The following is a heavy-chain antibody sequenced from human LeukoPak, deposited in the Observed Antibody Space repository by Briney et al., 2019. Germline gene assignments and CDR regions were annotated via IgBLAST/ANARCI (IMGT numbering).Heavy chain of an antibody. CDR1: GFTFSNAW. J-gene: IGHJ4*02. CDR3: TTGFCGSTTCSC. V-gene: IGHV3-15*01. Sequence: GGSLRLSCAVSGFTFSNAWMSWVRQPPGKGLEWVGRIKSKTDGGTTDYAAPVKGRFTISRDDSKNTLYLQMNSLKTEDTAVYYCTTGFCGSTTCSCWGQGTLVTVSS. D-gene: IGHD2-2*01. CDR2: IKSKTDGGTT.